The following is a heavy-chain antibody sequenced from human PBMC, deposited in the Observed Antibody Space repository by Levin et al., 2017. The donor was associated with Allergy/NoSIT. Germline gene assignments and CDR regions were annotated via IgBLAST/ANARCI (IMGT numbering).Heavy chain of an antibody. CDR2: ISSSSSTI. CDR3: ARDANWFDP. J-gene: IGHJ5*02. Sequence: GESLKISCAASGFTFSSYSMNWVRQTPGRGLEWLSYISSSSSTIYYADSVKGRFTISRDNAKNSLYLQMNSLRAEDTAVYYCARDANWFDPWGQGTLVTVSS. V-gene: IGHV3-48*01. CDR1: GFTFSSYS.